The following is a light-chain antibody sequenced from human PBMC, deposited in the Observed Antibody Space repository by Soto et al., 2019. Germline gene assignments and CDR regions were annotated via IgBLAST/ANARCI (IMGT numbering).Light chain of an antibody. CDR2: GAS. J-gene: IGKJ4*01. CDR1: QSLSSTY. V-gene: IGKV3-20*01. Sequence: EIVLTQSPGTLSLSPGERATLFCRASQSLSSTYLAWYQQRPGQAPRLLIFGASNRATGIPDRFRGSGSGTDFTLTISRLEPGDFAVYYCQRYGISSLSFGGGTRVEI. CDR3: QRYGISSLS.